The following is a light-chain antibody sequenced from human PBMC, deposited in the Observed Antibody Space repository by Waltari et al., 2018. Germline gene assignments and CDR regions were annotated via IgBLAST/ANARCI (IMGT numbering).Light chain of an antibody. Sequence: QSALTQPRSVSGSPGQSVTISCSGTSSDVGGSNYVSWYQHHPGKAPRRMISDVNKRPSGVPDRFSGSKSGNTASLTTSGLQAEDEADYFCCSYAGTFSLLFGGGTKVTVL. CDR2: DVN. CDR1: SSDVGGSNY. J-gene: IGLJ2*01. V-gene: IGLV2-11*01. CDR3: CSYAGTFSLL.